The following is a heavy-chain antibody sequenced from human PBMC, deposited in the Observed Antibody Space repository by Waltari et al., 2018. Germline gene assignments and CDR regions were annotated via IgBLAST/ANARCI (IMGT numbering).Heavy chain of an antibody. J-gene: IGHJ3*02. CDR1: GYSISSGYY. CDR3: ARLVTMVQGVSNDAFDI. CDR2: IYHSGST. V-gene: IGHV4-38-2*01. Sequence: QVQLQESGPGLVKPSETLSLTCAVSGYSISSGYYWGWIRQPPGKGLEWIGSIYHSGSTYYNPSLKSRVTISVDTSKNQFSLKLSSVTAADTAVYYCARLVTMVQGVSNDAFDIWGQGTMVTVSS. D-gene: IGHD3-10*01.